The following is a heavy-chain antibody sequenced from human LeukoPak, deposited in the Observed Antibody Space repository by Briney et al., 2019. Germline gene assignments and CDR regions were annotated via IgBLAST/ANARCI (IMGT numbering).Heavy chain of an antibody. V-gene: IGHV3-74*01. CDR2: INGDGSST. Sequence: PGGSLRLSXAASGFTFSTYWMHWVRQAPGKGPVWVSRINGDGSSTAYGDSVKGRFTISRDNAKNTLYLQMNGLRVEDTAVYYCARALGDIRGQGTLVTVSS. CDR1: GFTFSTYW. J-gene: IGHJ4*02. CDR3: ARALGDI.